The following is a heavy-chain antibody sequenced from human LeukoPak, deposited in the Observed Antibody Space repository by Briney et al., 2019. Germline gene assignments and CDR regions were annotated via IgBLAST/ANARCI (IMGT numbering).Heavy chain of an antibody. CDR3: ARDGLIAAAAVALDI. V-gene: IGHV3-7*01. J-gene: IGHJ3*02. Sequence: GGSLRLSCAASGFTFSSYWMSWVRQAPGKGLEWVANIKQKGTETYYVASVKGRFTITRDNATNTLYLQLNSLRAEDTAVYYCARDGLIAAAAVALDIWGQGTMVTVSS. D-gene: IGHD6-13*01. CDR1: GFTFSSYW. CDR2: IKQKGTET.